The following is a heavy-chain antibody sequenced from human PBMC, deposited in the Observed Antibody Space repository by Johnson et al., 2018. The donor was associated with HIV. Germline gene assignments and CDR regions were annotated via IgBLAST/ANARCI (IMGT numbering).Heavy chain of an antibody. Sequence: EVHLVESGGGVVRPGGSLRLSCAASGFTFSSYDMHWVRQATGKGLEWVSGIGSAGDTYYPGSVKGRFTISRENAKNSLYLQMHSLRAGDTAVYYCARVGAFGDGISLGAFDIWGQGTMVTVSS. CDR1: GFTFSSYD. CDR2: IGSAGDT. CDR3: ARVGAFGDGISLGAFDI. D-gene: IGHD3-10*01. V-gene: IGHV3-13*01. J-gene: IGHJ3*02.